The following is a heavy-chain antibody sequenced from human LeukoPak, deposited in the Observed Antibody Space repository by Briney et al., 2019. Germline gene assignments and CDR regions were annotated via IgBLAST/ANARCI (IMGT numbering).Heavy chain of an antibody. CDR2: IKQDGSEK. Sequence: PGGSLRLSCAASGFTFSSYWVSWVRQAPGKGLEGGANIKQDGSEKYYVDSVKGRFTISRDNAKNSLYLQMNSLRAEDTAVYYCARVAARPGTGWFDPWGQGTLVTVSS. V-gene: IGHV3-7*01. D-gene: IGHD6-6*01. CDR1: GFTFSSYW. CDR3: ARVAARPGTGWFDP. J-gene: IGHJ5*02.